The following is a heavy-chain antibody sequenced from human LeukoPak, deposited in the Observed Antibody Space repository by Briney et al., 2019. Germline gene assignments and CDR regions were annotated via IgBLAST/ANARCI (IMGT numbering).Heavy chain of an antibody. D-gene: IGHD4-17*01. Sequence: GGSRRLSCAASGFTFSSNWMSWVRQAPGKGLEWVANIKQDGSDKYYVDSVKGRFTISRDNAKNSLYLQMNSLRVEDTAVYYCARDYDWGQGTLVTVSS. J-gene: IGHJ4*02. CDR1: GFTFSSNW. V-gene: IGHV3-7*01. CDR2: IKQDGSDK. CDR3: ARDYD.